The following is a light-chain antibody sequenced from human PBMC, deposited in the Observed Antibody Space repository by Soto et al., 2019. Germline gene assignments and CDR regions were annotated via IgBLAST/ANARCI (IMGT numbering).Light chain of an antibody. CDR2: SHN. V-gene: IGLV1-44*01. CDR1: NSNVGDNT. CDR3: AAWDDSLSGPV. Sequence: QAVVTQPPSASGTPGQRVTISCSGSNSNVGDNTVNWYQQLPGAAPKLLIYSHNQRPSGVPDRFSGSKSGTSASLAISGLQSEDEADYYCAAWDDSLSGPVFGGGTKLTVL. J-gene: IGLJ2*01.